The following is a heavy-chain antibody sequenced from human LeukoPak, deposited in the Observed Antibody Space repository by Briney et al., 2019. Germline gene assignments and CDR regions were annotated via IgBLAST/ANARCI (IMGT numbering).Heavy chain of an antibody. J-gene: IGHJ3*02. CDR2: IFGSGDF. CDR1: GGSISDYY. D-gene: IGHD1-26*01. V-gene: IGHV4-59*01. Sequence: SKTLSLTCTVSGGSISDYYWSWIRQPPGKGLEWIGWIFGSGDFNYNLSLKSRLSISVDTSNNQFSLKLTSATAADTAVYYCAREKDTGSNHAKIRYDIWGQGTMVTVSS. CDR3: AREKDTGSNHAKIRYDI.